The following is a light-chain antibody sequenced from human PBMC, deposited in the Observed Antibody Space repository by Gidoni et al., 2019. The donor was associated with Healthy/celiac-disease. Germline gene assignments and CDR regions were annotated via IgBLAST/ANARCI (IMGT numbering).Light chain of an antibody. CDR1: SPNIGNNY. J-gene: IGLJ2*01. Sequence: QSVLTKPPSVSAAPGEKGTISCSGSSPNIGNNYVSWYQQLPGTAPKLLIYDHHKRPSVIPDRFSGSKSGTSATLGITGLQTGDVALSSCGTWDLRLSACVVFFGG. V-gene: IGLV1-51*01. CDR2: DHH. CDR3: GTWDLRLSACVV.